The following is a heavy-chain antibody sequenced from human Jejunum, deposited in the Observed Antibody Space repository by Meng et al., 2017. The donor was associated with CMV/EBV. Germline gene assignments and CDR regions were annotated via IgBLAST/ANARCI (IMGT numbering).Heavy chain of an antibody. Sequence: FTFTKAWMSWVRQAPGKGLEWVGRIKSKTDGGTTDYAAPVKGRFTISRDDSKNTLYLQMNSLRTEDTAVYYCTPMVSSGWYGPFDYWGQGTLVTVSS. CDR1: FTFTKAW. D-gene: IGHD6-19*01. J-gene: IGHJ4*02. V-gene: IGHV3-15*01. CDR2: IKSKTDGGTT. CDR3: TPMVSSGWYGPFDY.